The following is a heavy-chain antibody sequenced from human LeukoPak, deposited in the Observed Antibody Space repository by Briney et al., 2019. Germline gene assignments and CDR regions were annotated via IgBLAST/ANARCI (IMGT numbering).Heavy chain of an antibody. J-gene: IGHJ3*02. Sequence: SETLSLTCAVYGGSFSGYYWSWIRQPPGKELEWIGYIYYSGNTNYNPSLGSRVTISVDTSKNHLSLRLTSVTAADTAIYYCARHPPRGQLGTAFDIWGQGTMVTVSS. V-gene: IGHV4-59*08. CDR1: GGSFSGYY. CDR3: ARHPPRGQLGTAFDI. D-gene: IGHD3-16*01. CDR2: IYYSGNT.